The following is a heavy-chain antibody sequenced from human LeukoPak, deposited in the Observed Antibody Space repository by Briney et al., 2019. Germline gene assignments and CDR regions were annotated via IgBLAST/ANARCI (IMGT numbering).Heavy chain of an antibody. CDR2: ISAYNGNT. Sequence: ASVKVSCKASGYTFTSYGISWVRQAPGQGLEWMGWISAYNGNTNYAQKLQGRVTMTTDTSTSTAYMELRSLRSDDTAVYHCAREYYYDSSGDYWGQGTLVTVSS. V-gene: IGHV1-18*01. D-gene: IGHD3-22*01. J-gene: IGHJ4*02. CDR3: AREYYYDSSGDY. CDR1: GYTFTSYG.